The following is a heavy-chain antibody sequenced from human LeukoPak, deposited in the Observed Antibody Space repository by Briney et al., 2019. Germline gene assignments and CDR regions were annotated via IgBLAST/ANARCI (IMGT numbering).Heavy chain of an antibody. V-gene: IGHV4-38-2*01. D-gene: IGHD5/OR15-5a*01. CDR2: IYHSGST. CDR1: GYSISSGYY. J-gene: IGHJ4*02. CDR3: ASSPRVSGPPSH. Sequence: SETLSLNCAVSGYSISSGYYWGWIRQPPGKGLEWIGSIYHSGSTYYNPSLKSRVTISVDTSKNQFSLKLSSVTAADTAVYYCASSPRVSGPPSHWGQGTLVTVSS.